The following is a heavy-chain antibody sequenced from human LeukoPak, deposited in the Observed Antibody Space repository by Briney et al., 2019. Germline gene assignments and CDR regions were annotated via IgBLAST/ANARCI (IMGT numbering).Heavy chain of an antibody. J-gene: IGHJ5*02. CDR2: IYHSGST. CDR1: GGSTSSGGYS. Sequence: SETLSLTCAVSGGSTSSGGYSWSWIRQPPGKGLEWIGYIYHSGSTYYNPSLKSRVTISVDRSKNQFSLKLSSVTAADTAVYYCARRYYYDSSGYYPGSWFDPWGQGTLVTVSS. D-gene: IGHD3-22*01. V-gene: IGHV4-30-2*01. CDR3: ARRYYYDSSGYYPGSWFDP.